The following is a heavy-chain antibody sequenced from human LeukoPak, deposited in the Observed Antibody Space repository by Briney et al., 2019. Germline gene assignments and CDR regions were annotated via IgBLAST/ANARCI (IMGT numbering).Heavy chain of an antibody. CDR2: VNLGGVT. CDR1: GGSFSGYY. Sequence: PSETLSLTCAVYGGSFSGYYRSWVRQPPGMGLEWIGEVNLGGVTNYNPSLKSRITMSLDTSKNHFSLKLSSVTAADTAVYYCARPVGGWFDPWGQGTLVTVSS. V-gene: IGHV4-34*01. D-gene: IGHD3-16*01. CDR3: ARPVGGWFDP. J-gene: IGHJ5*02.